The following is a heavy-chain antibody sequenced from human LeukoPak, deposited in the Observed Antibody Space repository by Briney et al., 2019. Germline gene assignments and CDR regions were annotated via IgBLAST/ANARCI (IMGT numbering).Heavy chain of an antibody. CDR2: ISYDGSNK. CDR3: ANGKKGYSGYAFDY. V-gene: IGHV3-30*18. D-gene: IGHD5-12*01. Sequence: GRSLRLSCAASGFTFSSYGMHWVRQAPGKGLEWVAVISYDGSNKYYADSVKGRFTISRDNSKNTLYLQMNSLRAEDTAVYYCANGKKGYSGYAFDYWGQGTLVTVSS. CDR1: GFTFSSYG. J-gene: IGHJ4*02.